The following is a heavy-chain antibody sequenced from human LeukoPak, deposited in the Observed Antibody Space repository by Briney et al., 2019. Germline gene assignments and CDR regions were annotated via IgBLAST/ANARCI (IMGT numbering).Heavy chain of an antibody. D-gene: IGHD6-13*01. CDR1: GFTFDDYG. CDR3: ARVAGIAAAGTPDY. Sequence: GGSLRLSCAASGFTFDDYGMSWVRQAPGKGVEWVSGINWNGGSTGYADSVKGRFTISRDNAKNSLYLQMNSLRAEDTALYYCARVAGIAAAGTPDYWGQGTLVTVSS. V-gene: IGHV3-20*04. CDR2: INWNGGST. J-gene: IGHJ4*02.